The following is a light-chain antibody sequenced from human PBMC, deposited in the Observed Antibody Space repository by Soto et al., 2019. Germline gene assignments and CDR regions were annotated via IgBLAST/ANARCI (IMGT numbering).Light chain of an antibody. V-gene: IGKV3-20*01. CDR3: QQYGSSPST. J-gene: IGKJ4*01. CDR2: GAS. Sequence: EMVLTQSPGTLSLSPGERATLSCRASQSVSSSYLAWYQQKPGQAPRLLIYGASSRATGIPDRFSGSGSGTDFTLTISRLEPEDFAVDYCQQYGSSPSTFGGGTKVEIK. CDR1: QSVSSSY.